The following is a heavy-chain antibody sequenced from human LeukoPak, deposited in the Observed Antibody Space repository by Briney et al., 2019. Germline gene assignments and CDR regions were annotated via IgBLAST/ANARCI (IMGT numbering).Heavy chain of an antibody. J-gene: IGHJ4*02. D-gene: IGHD3-22*01. CDR3: ARGLARYYYDSSGFDY. CDR2: ISAYNGNT. Sequence: ASVKVSCKASGYTFTSYGISWVRQAPGQGLEWMGWISAYNGNTNYAQKLQGRVTMTTDTSTSTAYMELRSLRSDDQAVYYCARGLARYYYDSSGFDYWGQGTLVTVSS. CDR1: GYTFTSYG. V-gene: IGHV1-18*01.